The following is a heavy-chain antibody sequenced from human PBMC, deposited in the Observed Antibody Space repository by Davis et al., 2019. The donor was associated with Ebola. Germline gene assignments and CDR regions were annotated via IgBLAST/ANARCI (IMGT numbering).Heavy chain of an antibody. CDR1: GGSFSGYY. V-gene: IGHV4-34*01. CDR2: INHSGST. Sequence: MPSETLSLTCAAYGGSFSGYYWSWIRQPPGKGLEWIGEINHSGSTNYNPSLKSRVTISVDTSKNQFSLKLSSVTAADTAVYYCARGRLFDYWGQGTLVTVSS. J-gene: IGHJ4*02. CDR3: ARGRLFDY.